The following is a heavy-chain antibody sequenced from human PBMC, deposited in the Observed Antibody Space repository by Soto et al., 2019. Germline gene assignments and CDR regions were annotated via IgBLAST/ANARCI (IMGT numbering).Heavy chain of an antibody. Sequence: EVQLVESGGGLVKPGGSLRLSCAASGFTFSSYSMNWVRQAPGKGLEWVSSISSSSSYIYYADSVKGRFTISTDNAKNSLYLQMNSLRAEDTAVYYCARAGDYDYVWGSYRIDDAFDIWGQGTMVTVSS. CDR1: GFTFSSYS. V-gene: IGHV3-21*01. D-gene: IGHD3-16*02. J-gene: IGHJ3*02. CDR3: ARAGDYDYVWGSYRIDDAFDI. CDR2: ISSSSSYI.